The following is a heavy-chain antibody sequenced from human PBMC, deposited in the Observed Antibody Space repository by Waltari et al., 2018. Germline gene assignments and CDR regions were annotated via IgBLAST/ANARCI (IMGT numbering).Heavy chain of an antibody. CDR2: INHSGST. D-gene: IGHD5-18*01. V-gene: IGHV4-34*01. CDR3: ASGDTAMPTGY. CDR1: GGSFSAYY. Sequence: QVQLQQWGAGLLKPSETLSLTCAVYGGSFSAYYWSWIRQPPGKGLEWIGEINHSGSTNYNPSLKSRVTISVDTSKNQFSLKLSSVTAADTAVYYCASGDTAMPTGYWGQGTLVTVSS. J-gene: IGHJ4*02.